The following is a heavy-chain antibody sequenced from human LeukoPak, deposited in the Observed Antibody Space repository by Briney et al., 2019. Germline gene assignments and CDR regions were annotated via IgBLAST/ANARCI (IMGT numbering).Heavy chain of an antibody. CDR3: ARDYTVAIGTTTYFQH. J-gene: IGHJ1*01. CDR1: GYIFSIYA. Sequence: GASVKVSCKASGYIFSIYAMIWVRQAPGQGLELMGWINPNTGNPTYAQGFIGRFVFSLDTSVSTAYLHISSLKPEDTAVYYCARDYTVAIGTTTYFQHWGQGTLVTVSS. D-gene: IGHD1-7*01. CDR2: INPNTGNP. V-gene: IGHV7-4-1*02.